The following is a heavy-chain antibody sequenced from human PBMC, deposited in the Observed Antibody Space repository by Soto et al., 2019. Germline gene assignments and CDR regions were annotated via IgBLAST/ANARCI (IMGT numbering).Heavy chain of an antibody. CDR3: ARDREDVWFGELSKHDAFDI. Sequence: GGSLRLSCAASGFTFSDYYMSWIRQAPGKGLEWVSYISSSGSTIYYADSVKGRFTISRDNAKNSLYLQMNSLRAEDTAVYYCARDREDVWFGELSKHDAFDIWGQGTMVTVSS. CDR1: GFTFSDYY. V-gene: IGHV3-11*01. D-gene: IGHD3-10*01. J-gene: IGHJ3*02. CDR2: ISSSGSTI.